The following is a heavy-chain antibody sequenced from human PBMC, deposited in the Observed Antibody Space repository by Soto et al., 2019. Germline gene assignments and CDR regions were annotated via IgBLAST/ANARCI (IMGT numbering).Heavy chain of an antibody. CDR3: ARDHRAGYDSSGYYPIGADAFDI. CDR2: IIPIFGTA. D-gene: IGHD3-22*01. J-gene: IGHJ3*02. CDR1: GGTFSSYA. Sequence: GASVKESCKASGGTFSSYAISWVRQAPGQGLEWMGGIIPIFGTANYAQKFQGRVTITADESTSTAYMELSSLRSEDTAVYYCARDHRAGYDSSGYYPIGADAFDIWGQGTMVTVSS. V-gene: IGHV1-69*13.